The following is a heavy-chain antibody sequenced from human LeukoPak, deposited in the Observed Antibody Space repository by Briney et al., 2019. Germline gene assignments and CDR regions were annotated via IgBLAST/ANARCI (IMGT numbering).Heavy chain of an antibody. Sequence: PGGSLRLSCATSGFTFSSYAMSWVRQAPGKGLEWVSGISDSADSTYCADSVKGRFTISRDNSKNTLYLQMNSLRAEDTAVYYCAKERAYYDSSGFLRGYYFDYWGQGTLVTVSS. CDR1: GFTFSSYA. CDR2: ISDSADST. J-gene: IGHJ4*02. CDR3: AKERAYYDSSGFLRGYYFDY. V-gene: IGHV3-23*01. D-gene: IGHD3-22*01.